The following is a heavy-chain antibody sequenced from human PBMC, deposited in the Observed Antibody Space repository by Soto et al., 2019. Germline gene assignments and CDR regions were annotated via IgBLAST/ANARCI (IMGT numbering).Heavy chain of an antibody. D-gene: IGHD4-17*01. J-gene: IGHJ4*02. CDR1: NGSISSSNW. CDR2: VYHIGGT. Sequence: QVQLQESGPGLVRPSGTLSLTCAVSNGSISSSNWWTWVRQPPGKGPEWIGEVYHIGGTNYNPSPRRRVTMSVDKSKNQFSLNLTSVTAADTAVYYCTRSQSLTTVIFDDWGQGTLVTVSS. CDR3: TRSQSLTTVIFDD. V-gene: IGHV4-4*02.